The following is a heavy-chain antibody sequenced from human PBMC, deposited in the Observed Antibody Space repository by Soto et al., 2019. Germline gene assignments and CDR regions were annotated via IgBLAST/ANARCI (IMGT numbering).Heavy chain of an antibody. D-gene: IGHD3-16*02. J-gene: IGHJ4*02. CDR1: GFTFSSYS. CDR3: ARDFVITFGGVIVVYYFDY. Sequence: GGSLRLSCAAAGFTFSSYSMNWVRQAPGKGLEWVSSISSSSSYIYYADSVKGRFTISRDNAKNSLYLQMNSLRAEDTAVYYCARDFVITFGGVIVVYYFDYWGQGTLVTVSS. CDR2: ISSSSSYI. V-gene: IGHV3-21*01.